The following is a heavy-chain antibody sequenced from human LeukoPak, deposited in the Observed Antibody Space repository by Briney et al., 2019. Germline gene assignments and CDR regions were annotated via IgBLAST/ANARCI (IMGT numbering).Heavy chain of an antibody. CDR2: IIPIFGTA. CDR1: GGTFSSYA. Sequence: ASVKVSCKASGGTFSSYAISWVRQAPGQGLEWMGGIIPIFGTANYAQKFQGRVTITADKSTSTAYMELSSLRSEDTAVYYCASPLHDTAMGNYYFDYWGQGTLVTVSS. J-gene: IGHJ4*02. CDR3: ASPLHDTAMGNYYFDY. D-gene: IGHD5-18*01. V-gene: IGHV1-69*06.